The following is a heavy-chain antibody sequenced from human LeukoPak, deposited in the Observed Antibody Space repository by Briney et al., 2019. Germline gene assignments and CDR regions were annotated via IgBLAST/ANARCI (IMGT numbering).Heavy chain of an antibody. CDR3: ARAVVGASSWQNKINFDY. J-gene: IGHJ4*02. CDR1: GGSISSTTW. D-gene: IGHD6-13*01. Sequence: SETLSLTCAVSGGSISSTTWWSLVRQPPGKGLEWIGEIYHSGSTNYHPSLKSRVSISLDKSKNQFSLNLSSVTAADTAVYYCARAVVGASSWQNKINFDYWGQGTLVTVSS. V-gene: IGHV4-4*02. CDR2: IYHSGST.